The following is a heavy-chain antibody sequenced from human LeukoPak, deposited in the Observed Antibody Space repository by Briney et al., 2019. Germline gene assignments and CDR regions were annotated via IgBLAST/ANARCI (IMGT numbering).Heavy chain of an antibody. Sequence: SETLSLTCTVSGGSISSYYWSWIRQPPGKGLEWIGEINHSGSTNYNPSLKSRVTISVDTSKNQFSLKLSSVTAADTAVYYCARSSHYYGSGSVFDYWGQGTLVTVSS. J-gene: IGHJ4*02. CDR3: ARSSHYYGSGSVFDY. V-gene: IGHV4-34*01. CDR2: INHSGST. CDR1: GGSISSYY. D-gene: IGHD3-10*01.